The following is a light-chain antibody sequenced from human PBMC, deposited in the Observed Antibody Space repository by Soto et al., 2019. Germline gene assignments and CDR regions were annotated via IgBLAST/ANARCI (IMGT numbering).Light chain of an antibody. CDR1: SSDVGGYNY. CDR3: SSYTSSSTYV. CDR2: DVS. V-gene: IGLV2-14*01. Sequence: QSALTQPASVSGSPGQSITISCTGTSSDVGGYNYVSWYQQHPGNAPKLMIYDVSNRPSGVSNHFSGSKSGNTASLTISGLQAEDEADYYCSSYTSSSTYVFGTGTKLTVL. J-gene: IGLJ1*01.